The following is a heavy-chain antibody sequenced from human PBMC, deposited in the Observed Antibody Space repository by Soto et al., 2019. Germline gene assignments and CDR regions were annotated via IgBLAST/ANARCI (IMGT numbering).Heavy chain of an antibody. CDR2: ISSNGGST. J-gene: IGHJ4*02. CDR3: AKVPVGAKGRFDY. Sequence: GGSLRLSCSASGFPFSIYAMHLVRQSPGKGLEYVSAISSNGGSTYYADSVKGRFTISRDNSKNTLYLQMNRLRAEETALYYCAKVPVGAKGRFDYSGQGTLVTVSS. V-gene: IGHV3-64*04. CDR1: GFPFSIYA. D-gene: IGHD1-26*01.